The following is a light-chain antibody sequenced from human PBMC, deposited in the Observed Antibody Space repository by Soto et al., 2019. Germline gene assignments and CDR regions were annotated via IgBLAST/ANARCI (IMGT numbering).Light chain of an antibody. J-gene: IGKJ2*01. Sequence: EVVMTQSPATLSVSPGERGTLSCRASQSVGRNLAWYQQKPGQAPRLLIYGASTRATGIPARFSGSGSGTEFTLTISSLQSDDFATYYCQQYNNYPYTFGQGTKLEIK. CDR3: QQYNNYPYT. CDR2: GAS. V-gene: IGKV3-15*01. CDR1: QSVGRN.